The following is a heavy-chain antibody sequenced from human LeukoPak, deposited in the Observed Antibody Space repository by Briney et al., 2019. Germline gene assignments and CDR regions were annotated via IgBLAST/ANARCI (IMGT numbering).Heavy chain of an antibody. D-gene: IGHD3-22*01. Sequence: SETVSLTCTVSGGSISSSGYYWSWLRQHPGKGLEWIGYIYYSGTTYYNPSLKSRVTISVDTSKNQFSLKLFSVTAADTAVYYCAREDYYDSSGYLDYWGQGNLGTVSS. CDR3: AREDYYDSSGYLDY. J-gene: IGHJ4*02. CDR1: GGSISSSGYY. CDR2: IYYSGTT. V-gene: IGHV4-31*03.